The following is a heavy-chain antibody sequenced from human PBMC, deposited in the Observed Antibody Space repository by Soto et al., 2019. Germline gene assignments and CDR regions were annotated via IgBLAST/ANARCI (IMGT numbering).Heavy chain of an antibody. V-gene: IGHV1-69*01. CDR1: GGTFSSYA. Sequence: QVQLVQSGAEVKKPGSSVKVSCKASGGTFSSYAISWVRQAPGQGLEWMGGIIPIFGTANYAQKFQGRVTITADESTSTDYMELSSLRSEHTAVYYCARGGIAVVSTPFYFDYWGQGTLVTVSS. CDR2: IIPIFGTA. D-gene: IGHD6-19*01. J-gene: IGHJ4*02. CDR3: ARGGIAVVSTPFYFDY.